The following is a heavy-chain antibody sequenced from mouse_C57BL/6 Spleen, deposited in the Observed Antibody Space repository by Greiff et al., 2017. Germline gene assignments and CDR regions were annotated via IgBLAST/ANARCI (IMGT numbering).Heavy chain of an antibody. CDR1: GFTFTDYY. J-gene: IGHJ1*03. CDR3: ARYYYGSSPFDV. D-gene: IGHD1-1*01. V-gene: IGHV7-3*01. Sequence: EVQLQESGGGLVQPGGSLSLSCAASGFTFTDYYMSWVRQPPGKALEWLGFIRNKANGYTTEYSASVKGRFTISRDNSQSILYLQMNALRAEDSATYYCARYYYGSSPFDVWGTGTTVTVSS. CDR2: IRNKANGYTT.